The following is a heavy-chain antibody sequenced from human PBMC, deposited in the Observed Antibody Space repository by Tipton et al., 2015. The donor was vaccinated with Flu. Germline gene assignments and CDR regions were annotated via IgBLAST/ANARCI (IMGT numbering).Heavy chain of an antibody. Sequence: VQLVQSGAEVKKPGESLKISCQGSGYSFTNYWIGWVRQMPGKGLEWMGIMYPGDSDIRYSPSFQGQVTISADRSISTAYLQWGSLKPSAPAMFYWARVPPLPVPTSNLNYSAPWGQGTLVTVSS. D-gene: IGHD1-7*01. J-gene: IGHJ5*02. CDR3: ARVPPLPVPTSNLNYSAP. CDR2: MYPGDSDI. CDR1: GYSFTNYW. V-gene: IGHV5-51*01.